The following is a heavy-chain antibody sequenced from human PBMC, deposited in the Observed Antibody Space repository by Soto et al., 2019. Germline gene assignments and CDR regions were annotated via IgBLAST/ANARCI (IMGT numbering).Heavy chain of an antibody. V-gene: IGHV1-69*13. CDR2: IIPIFGTA. CDR1: GGTFSSYA. CDR3: ARVYGSGSKKLGYYYYMVV. Sequence: SVKVSCKASGGTFSSYAISWVRQAPGQGLEWMGGIIPIFGTANYAQKFQGRVTITADESTSTAYMELSSLRSADTAVYYCARVYGSGSKKLGYYYYMVVSGKGPTVTVS. D-gene: IGHD6-19*01. J-gene: IGHJ6*03.